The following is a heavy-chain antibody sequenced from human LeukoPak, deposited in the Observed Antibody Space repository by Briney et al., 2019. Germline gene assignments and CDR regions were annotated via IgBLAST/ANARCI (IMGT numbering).Heavy chain of an antibody. J-gene: IGHJ3*02. CDR3: ARDHFRARELLSDI. Sequence: SVKVSCKASGGTFSSYAISWVRQAPGQGLEWMGGIIPIFGTANYAQKFQGRVTITADESTSTAYMELSSLRSEDTAVYYCARDHFRARELLSDIWGQGTMVTVSS. CDR2: IIPIFGTA. D-gene: IGHD1-26*01. CDR1: GGTFSSYA. V-gene: IGHV1-69*13.